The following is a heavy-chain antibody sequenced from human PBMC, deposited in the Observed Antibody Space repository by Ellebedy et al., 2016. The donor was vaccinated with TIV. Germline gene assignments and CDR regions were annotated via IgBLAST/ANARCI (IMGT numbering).Heavy chain of an antibody. CDR3: ARDREGIKVAAYFDY. CDR2: IWYDGSTQ. D-gene: IGHD6-19*01. CDR1: GFTFSSFG. V-gene: IGHV3-33*01. Sequence: PGGSLRLSCEASGFTFSSFGMHWVRQAPGKGLEWVAVIWYDGSTQYSADSVKGRFTISRDNSKNTLFLQMNGLRAEDTAVYYCARDREGIKVAAYFDYWGQGTLVTVSS. J-gene: IGHJ4*02.